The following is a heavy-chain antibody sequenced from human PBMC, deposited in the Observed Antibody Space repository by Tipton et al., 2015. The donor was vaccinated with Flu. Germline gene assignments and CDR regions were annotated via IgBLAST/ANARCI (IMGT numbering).Heavy chain of an antibody. CDR3: AREPAPIGSPKSDAFDV. Sequence: SLRLSCTASGFTFDDHDMHWVRQAPGKGLEWVSGVNWNSGSIHYADSVKGRFTISRDDSKNTLALQMNSLRTEDTAIYYCAREPAPIGSPKSDAFDVWGQGTKVTVSS. J-gene: IGHJ3*01. CDR2: VNWNSGSI. V-gene: IGHV3-9*01. D-gene: IGHD3-10*01. CDR1: GFTFDDHD.